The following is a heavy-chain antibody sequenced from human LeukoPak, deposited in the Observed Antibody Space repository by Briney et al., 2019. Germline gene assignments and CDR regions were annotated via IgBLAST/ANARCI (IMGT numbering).Heavy chain of an antibody. CDR3: ARAQYSSSPLYYGMDV. CDR1: GGSISTYY. J-gene: IGHJ6*02. D-gene: IGHD6-13*01. CDR2: FYYSGST. V-gene: IGHV4-59*08. Sequence: SETLSLTCTVSGGSISTYYWSWIRQPPGKGLEWIRYFYYSGSTNYNPSLKSRITILVDTSKNQFSLKLSSVTAADTALYYCARAQYSSSPLYYGMDVWGQGTTVTVSS.